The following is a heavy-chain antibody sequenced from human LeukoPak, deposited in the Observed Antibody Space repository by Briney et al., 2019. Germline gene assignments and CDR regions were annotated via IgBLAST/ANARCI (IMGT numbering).Heavy chain of an antibody. D-gene: IGHD7-27*01. Sequence: GASVKVSCKASGGTFSNYAISWVRQAPGQGLEWMGRIIPILGKPDYAQKFQGRVTITADEFTSTAYMELSSLRSEDTAVYYCARSSLRNWDRDYYYYMDVWGKGTTVTVSS. V-gene: IGHV1-69*11. CDR2: IIPILGKP. J-gene: IGHJ6*03. CDR3: ARSSLRNWDRDYYYYMDV. CDR1: GGTFSNYA.